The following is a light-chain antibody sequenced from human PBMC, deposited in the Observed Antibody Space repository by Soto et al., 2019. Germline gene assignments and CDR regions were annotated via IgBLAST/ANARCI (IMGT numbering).Light chain of an antibody. V-gene: IGKV1-6*01. J-gene: IGKJ1*01. Sequence: AIQMTQSPSSLSASVGERVTITCRASQVIASALGWYQQKPGKAPKLLISSASTLQSGVPSRFSGSGFGTDFTLTISGLQPEDSATYYCLQESIYPGTFGQGTKVEIK. CDR1: QVIASA. CDR3: LQESIYPGT. CDR2: SAS.